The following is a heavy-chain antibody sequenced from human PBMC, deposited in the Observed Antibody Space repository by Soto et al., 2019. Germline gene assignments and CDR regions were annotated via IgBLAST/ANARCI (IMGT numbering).Heavy chain of an antibody. Sequence: SETLSLTCAFSGCSISSSNWWIWVRQPPGKGLEWIGEIYHSGSTNYNPSLKSRVTISVDKSKNQFSLKLSSVTAADTAVYYCAREGLTGTIGLYYYYGMDVWGQGTTVTVSS. CDR3: AREGLTGTIGLYYYYGMDV. D-gene: IGHD1-7*01. J-gene: IGHJ6*02. CDR1: GCSISSSNW. V-gene: IGHV4-4*02. CDR2: IYHSGST.